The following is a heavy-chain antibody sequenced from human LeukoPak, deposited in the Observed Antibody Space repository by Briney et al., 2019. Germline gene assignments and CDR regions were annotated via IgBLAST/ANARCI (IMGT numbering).Heavy chain of an antibody. CDR1: GGSISSGDYY. V-gene: IGHV4-30-4*01. CDR3: ARVAHCSSTTCYQGIFDY. Sequence: SSETLSLTCTVSGGSISSGDYYWSWIRQPPGKGLEWIGYIYYSGSTYYKPSLKSRVTISVDTSKNQFSLKLSSVTAADTAVYYCARVAHCSSTTCYQGIFDYWGQGTLVTVSS. CDR2: IYYSGST. D-gene: IGHD2-2*01. J-gene: IGHJ4*02.